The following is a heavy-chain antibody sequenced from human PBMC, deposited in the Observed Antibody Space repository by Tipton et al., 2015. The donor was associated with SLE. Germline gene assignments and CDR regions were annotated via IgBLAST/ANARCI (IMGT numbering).Heavy chain of an antibody. CDR2: ISYSGST. V-gene: IGHV4-59*01. J-gene: IGHJ4*02. CDR3: ARVQCTSTTCYTHDY. D-gene: IGHD2-2*02. Sequence: TLSLTCTVSGVSINTYYWSWIRQPPVKGLEWVGYISYSGSTNYNPSLKRRVTISLDTSKNQFSLKVSSVTAADTAVYYCARVQCTSTTCYTHDYWGQGTLVTVSS. CDR1: GVSINTYY.